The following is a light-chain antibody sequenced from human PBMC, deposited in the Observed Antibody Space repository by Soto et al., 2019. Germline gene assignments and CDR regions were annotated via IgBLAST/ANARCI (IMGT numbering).Light chain of an antibody. CDR3: QQYNSDST. J-gene: IGKJ1*01. Sequence: IQMTQSPSTLSASVGDRVTITCRASQSISIWLAWYQQKPGKAPKLLIYKASILESEVPSRFSGSGSGTEFTLTINSLQPDDSATYYCQQYNSDSTFGQGTKVEIK. CDR2: KAS. CDR1: QSISIW. V-gene: IGKV1-5*03.